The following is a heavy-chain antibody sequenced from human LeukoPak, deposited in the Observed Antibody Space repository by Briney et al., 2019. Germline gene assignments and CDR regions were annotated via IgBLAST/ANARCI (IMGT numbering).Heavy chain of an antibody. J-gene: IGHJ5*02. D-gene: IGHD2-2*01. CDR1: GGSISSRSYC. V-gene: IGHV4-61*02. CDR2: IYTSGST. Sequence: PSETLSLTCTVSGGSISSRSYCWSWIRQPAGKGLEWIGRIYTSGSTNYNPSLKSRVTISVDTSKNQFSLKLSSVTAADTAVYYCASLLVPGRFDPWGQGTLVTVSS. CDR3: ASLLVPGRFDP.